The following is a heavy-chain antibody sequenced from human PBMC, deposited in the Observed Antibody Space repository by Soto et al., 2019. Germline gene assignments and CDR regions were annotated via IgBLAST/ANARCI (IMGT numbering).Heavy chain of an antibody. CDR1: GGSFSGYS. V-gene: IGHV4-34*01. CDR2: INHSGST. D-gene: IGHD1-26*01. J-gene: IGHJ5*02. CDR3: ATREMGALFDP. Sequence: LETLSLTCAVYGGSFSGYSWGWVRQPPGKGLEWIGEINHSGSTNYNPSLKSRVTISVDTSKNQFSLKLSSVTAADTAVYYCATREMGALFDPWGQGTLVTVSS.